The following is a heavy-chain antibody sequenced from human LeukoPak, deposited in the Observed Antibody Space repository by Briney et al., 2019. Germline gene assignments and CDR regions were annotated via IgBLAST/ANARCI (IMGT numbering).Heavy chain of an antibody. V-gene: IGHV3-23*01. CDR3: ARGSIAAAGNDY. CDR1: GFTFSSYG. Sequence: GGTLRLSCAASGFTFSSYGMSWVRQAPGKGMEWVSAISGSGGSTYYADSVKGRFTISRDNSKNTLYLQMNSLRAEDTAVYYCARGSIAAAGNDYWGQGTLVTVSS. D-gene: IGHD6-13*01. CDR2: ISGSGGST. J-gene: IGHJ4*02.